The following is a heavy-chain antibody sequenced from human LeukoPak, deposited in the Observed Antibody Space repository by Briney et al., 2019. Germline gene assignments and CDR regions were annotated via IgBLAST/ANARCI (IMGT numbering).Heavy chain of an antibody. V-gene: IGHV3-48*01. CDR3: ARAPRADDNWFDP. CDR2: IGYRSSPI. J-gene: IGHJ5*02. D-gene: IGHD5-24*01. Sequence: PGGSLRLSCTASGFTLSSYSMNWVRQAPGKGLEWVSYIGYRSSPIHYADSVKGRFTISRDNAKNSLYLQMNSLRAEDTALYYCARAPRADDNWFDPWGQGTLVTVSS. CDR1: GFTLSSYS.